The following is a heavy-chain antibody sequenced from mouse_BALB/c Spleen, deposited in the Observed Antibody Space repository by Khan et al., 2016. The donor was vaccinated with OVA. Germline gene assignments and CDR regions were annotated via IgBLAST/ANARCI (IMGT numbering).Heavy chain of an antibody. CDR2: ITHANGNT. CDR1: GFNINDTY. D-gene: IGHD2-3*01. CDR3: VRPSYDPESFDV. Sequence: EVQLQQSGAELVKPGASVKLSCTASGFNINDTYIHWVQRSPEQGLEWIGRITHANGNTEYAPKFQGKATMRADTSSNTAFLQLSSLTSGDTAVYYCVRPSYDPESFDVWGAGTTVTVSS. V-gene: IGHV14-3*02. J-gene: IGHJ1*01.